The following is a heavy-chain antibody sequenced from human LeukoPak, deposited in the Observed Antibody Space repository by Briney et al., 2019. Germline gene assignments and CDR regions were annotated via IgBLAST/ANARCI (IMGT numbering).Heavy chain of an antibody. Sequence: SETLSLTCTVSGGSISSSSYYWGWIRQPPGKGLEWIGSIYYSGSTYYNPSLKSRVTISVDTSKNQFSLKLSSVTAADTAVYYCARAAAGIGDWNYYGMDVWGQGTTVTVSS. D-gene: IGHD6-13*01. CDR1: GGSISSSSYY. CDR3: ARAAAGIGDWNYYGMDV. V-gene: IGHV4-39*07. CDR2: IYYSGST. J-gene: IGHJ6*02.